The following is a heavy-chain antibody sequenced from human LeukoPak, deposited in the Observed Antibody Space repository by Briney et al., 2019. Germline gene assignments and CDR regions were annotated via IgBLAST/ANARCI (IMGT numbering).Heavy chain of an antibody. Sequence: GGSLRLSCAASGFRFSIYEMNWVRQAPGKGLEWVSYISSSGSTIYYADSVKGRFTISRDNAKNSLYLQMNSLRAEDTAVYYCARSAYYYYGMDVWGQGTTVTVSS. J-gene: IGHJ6*02. V-gene: IGHV3-48*03. CDR1: GFRFSIYE. CDR3: ARSAYYYYGMDV. CDR2: ISSSGSTI.